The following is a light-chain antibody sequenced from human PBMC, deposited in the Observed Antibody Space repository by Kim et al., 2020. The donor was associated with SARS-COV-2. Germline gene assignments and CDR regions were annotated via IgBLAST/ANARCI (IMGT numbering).Light chain of an antibody. CDR3: NFRGSNDNVL. V-gene: IGLV3-19*01. J-gene: IGLJ2*01. CDR2: GKN. CDR1: SLRSYY. Sequence: SSELTQDPAVSVALGQTVRITCQGDSLRSYYATWYQQKPGQAPIVVIYGKNNRPSGIPDRFSGSSSGDTASLTITGTQAGDEADYYCNFRGSNDNVLFGGGTQLTVL.